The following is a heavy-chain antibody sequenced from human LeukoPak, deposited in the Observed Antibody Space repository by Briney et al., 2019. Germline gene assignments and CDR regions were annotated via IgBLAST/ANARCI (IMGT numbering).Heavy chain of an antibody. D-gene: IGHD3-10*01. CDR3: ARSKLAYYYGSGSYSQRPYYFDY. Sequence: PSETLSLTCTVSGGSISSYYWSWIRQPPGKGLEWIGYIYYSGSTSYNPSLKSRVTISVDTSKNQFSLKLSSVTAADTAVYYCARSKLAYYYGSGSYSQRPYYFDYWGQGTLVTVSS. CDR1: GGSISSYY. CDR2: IYYSGST. V-gene: IGHV4-59*12. J-gene: IGHJ4*02.